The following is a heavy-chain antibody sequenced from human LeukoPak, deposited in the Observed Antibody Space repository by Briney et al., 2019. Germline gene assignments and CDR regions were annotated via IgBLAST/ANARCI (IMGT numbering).Heavy chain of an antibody. Sequence: SETLSLTCTVSNYSISSGYFWGWIRQPPGKGLEWIGNIYHTGRNYYNPSLKSRVTISVDTSNNQFSLRLSSVTAADTAMYYCPRAGQQQRFDFWGQGTLVSVSS. V-gene: IGHV4-38-2*02. D-gene: IGHD6-13*01. CDR3: PRAGQQQRFDF. CDR1: NYSISSGYF. J-gene: IGHJ4*02. CDR2: IYHTGRN.